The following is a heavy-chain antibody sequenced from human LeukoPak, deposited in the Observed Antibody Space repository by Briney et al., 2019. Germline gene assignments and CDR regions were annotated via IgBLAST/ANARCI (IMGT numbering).Heavy chain of an antibody. CDR1: GGSFRGYY. D-gene: IGHD3-22*01. V-gene: IGHV4-34*01. Sequence: PSETLSLTCAVYGGSFRGYYWSWIRQPPGKGLEWIGEINHSGSTNYNPSLKSRVTISVDTSTNQFSLKLSSVTAADTAVYYCARGPTVTKSYDSSGYYSNYWGQGTLVTVSS. CDR3: ARGPTVTKSYDSSGYYSNY. J-gene: IGHJ4*02. CDR2: INHSGST.